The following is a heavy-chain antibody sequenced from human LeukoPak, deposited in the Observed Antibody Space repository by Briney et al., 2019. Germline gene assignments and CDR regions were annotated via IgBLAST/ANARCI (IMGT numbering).Heavy chain of an antibody. V-gene: IGHV4-4*02. D-gene: IGHD3-16*01. CDR2: IYHSGST. CDR1: GGSISGSNW. J-gene: IGHJ4*02. CDR3: ARGSYYDYVWGSYFDY. Sequence: SETLSLTCAVSGGSISGSNWWSWVRQPPGKGLEWIGEIYHSGSTNYNPSLRSRVTISVGKSKNQFSLKLSSVTAADTAVYYCARGSYYDYVWGSYFDYWGQGTLVTVSS.